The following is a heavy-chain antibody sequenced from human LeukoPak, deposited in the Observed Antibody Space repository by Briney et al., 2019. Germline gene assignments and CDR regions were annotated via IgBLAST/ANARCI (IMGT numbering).Heavy chain of an antibody. D-gene: IGHD5-12*01. CDR3: ARDGYSGYGPNIYFDY. V-gene: IGHV4-59*01. CDR1: GASIGSYY. CDR2: IYYSGTT. Sequence: SETLSLTCTVSGASIGSYYWNWIRQPPGKGLQWIGYIYYSGTTNYNPSLKSRVTISIDTSKNQFSLELSSVTAADTAVYYCARDGYSGYGPNIYFDYWGQGALVTVSS. J-gene: IGHJ4*02.